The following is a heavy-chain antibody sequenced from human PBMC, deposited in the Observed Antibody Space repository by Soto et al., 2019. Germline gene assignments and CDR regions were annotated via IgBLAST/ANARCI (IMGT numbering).Heavy chain of an antibody. J-gene: IGHJ6*03. CDR3: AAYYDYIWGSYRAYYYYYMDV. Sequence: HPGGSLRLSCAASGFTFSSYWMSWVRRAPGKGLEWVANIKQDGSEKYYVDSVKGRFTISRDNAKNSLYLQMNSLRAEDTAVYYCAAYYDYIWGSYRAYYYYYMDVWGKGTTVTVSS. V-gene: IGHV3-7*01. CDR2: IKQDGSEK. CDR1: GFTFSSYW. D-gene: IGHD3-16*02.